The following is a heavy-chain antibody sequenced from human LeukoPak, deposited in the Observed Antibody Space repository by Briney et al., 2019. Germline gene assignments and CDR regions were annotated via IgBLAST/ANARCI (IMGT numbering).Heavy chain of an antibody. V-gene: IGHV3-49*04. CDR2: IRTKTYGGTT. D-gene: IGHD2-2*01. Sequence: GESLRLSCTASGFTFGDFAMSWVRQAPGKGLEWVGFIRTKTYGGTTEYAASVKGRFTISRDDSKSIAYLQMNSLKNEDTAVYYCTRGYCSSSSCPRDDYWGQGTLVTVSS. CDR3: TRGYCSSSSCPRDDY. J-gene: IGHJ4*02. CDR1: GFTFGDFA.